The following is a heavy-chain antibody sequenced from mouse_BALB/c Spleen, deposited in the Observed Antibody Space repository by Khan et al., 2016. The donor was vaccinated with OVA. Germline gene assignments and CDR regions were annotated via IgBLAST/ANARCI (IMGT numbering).Heavy chain of an antibody. J-gene: IGHJ3*01. CDR2: INYSGNT. D-gene: IGHD2-4*01. V-gene: IGHV3-2*02. CDR3: ARKDYYDYDPFPY. Sequence: EVELVESGPGLVKPSQSLSLTCTVTGYSITSEYAWNWIRQFPGNKLEWMGYINYSGNTRFNPSLKSRTSITRDTSKNQFFLQLNSVTTGDTATYYSARKDYYDYDPFPYWGQGTLVTVSA. CDR1: GYSITSEYA.